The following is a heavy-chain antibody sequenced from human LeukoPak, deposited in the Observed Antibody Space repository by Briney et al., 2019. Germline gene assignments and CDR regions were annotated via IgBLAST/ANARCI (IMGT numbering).Heavy chain of an antibody. CDR3: ARRRGSDSLDY. CDR1: GLTLSTVW. D-gene: IGHD1-26*01. CDR2: IEKDGSAE. Sequence: GGSLSLSWAAWGLTLSTVWMGWVRQAQGSGLEWVANIEKDGSAEYYVDSVKCRFTISRDNAKNSLYLQMNSLRAEDTAVYYCARRRGSDSLDYWGQGTLVTVSS. V-gene: IGHV3-7*01. J-gene: IGHJ4*02.